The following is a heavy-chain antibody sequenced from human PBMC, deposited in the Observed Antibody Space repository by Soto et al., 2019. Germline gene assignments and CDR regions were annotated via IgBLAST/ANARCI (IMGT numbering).Heavy chain of an antibody. Sequence: GXSVKVSGTASVYTFTSYYMHCVRQAPGQGLEWMGIINPSGGSTSYAQKFQGRVTMTRDTSTSTVYMELSSLRSEDTAVYYCARDTDSSGWEPYDYWRQGTLFTVSS. CDR1: VYTFTSYY. J-gene: IGHJ4*02. V-gene: IGHV1-46*01. CDR3: ARDTDSSGWEPYDY. CDR2: INPSGGST. D-gene: IGHD6-19*01.